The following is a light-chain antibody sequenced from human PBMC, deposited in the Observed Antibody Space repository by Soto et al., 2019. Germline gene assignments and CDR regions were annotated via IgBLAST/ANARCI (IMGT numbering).Light chain of an antibody. CDR1: QGISLF. Sequence: DIQLTQSPSFLSASVGDTVSIICRASQGISLFLAWYQQRPGKAPDLLIYAASSLESGVPSRFSGSGSGTEFTLTITSLQPEDFATYYCQQLKSSPLTFGGGTKVEIK. CDR2: AAS. CDR3: QQLKSSPLT. J-gene: IGKJ4*01. V-gene: IGKV1-9*01.